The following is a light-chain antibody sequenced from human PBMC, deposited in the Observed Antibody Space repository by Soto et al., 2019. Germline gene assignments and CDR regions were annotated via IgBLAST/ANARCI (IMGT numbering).Light chain of an antibody. CDR1: QGIGPW. V-gene: IGKV1-5*03. CDR2: KAS. J-gene: IGKJ2*03. Sequence: DIQMTQSPSTLSASVGDRVIITCRASQGIGPWLAWYQQKPGKAPKVLIYKASHLEDGAPSRFSGSGSETEFTLTISSLQPDDFATYYCQQYNGYPYSFGQGTQLDVK. CDR3: QQYNGYPYS.